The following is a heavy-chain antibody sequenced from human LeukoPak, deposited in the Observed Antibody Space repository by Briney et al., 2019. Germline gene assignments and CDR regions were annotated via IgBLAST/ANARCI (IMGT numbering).Heavy chain of an antibody. CDR2: IYYSGST. D-gene: IGHD3-22*01. V-gene: IGHV4-59*08. J-gene: IGHJ4*02. CDR3: ARADYYDSSGFDY. Sequence: PAETLSLTCNVSGGSIRSHYWSWIRQPPGKGLEWIGHIYYSGSTNYNPSLKSRVTISVDTSKNQFSLKLSSVTAADTAVYYCARADYYDSSGFDYWGQGTLVTVSS. CDR1: GGSIRSHY.